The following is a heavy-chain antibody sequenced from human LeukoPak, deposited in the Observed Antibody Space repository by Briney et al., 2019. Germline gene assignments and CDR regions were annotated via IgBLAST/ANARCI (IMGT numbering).Heavy chain of an antibody. CDR2: ISSSSSYI. CDR3: YGSGSRFGLQH. Sequence: PGGSLRLSCAASGFTFSSYSMNWVRQAPGKGLEWVSSISSSSSYIYYADSVKGRFTISRDNAKNSLYLQMNSLRAEDTAVYYCYGSGSRFGLQHWARAPWSPSPQ. V-gene: IGHV3-21*01. J-gene: IGHJ1*01. CDR1: GFTFSSYS. D-gene: IGHD3-10*01.